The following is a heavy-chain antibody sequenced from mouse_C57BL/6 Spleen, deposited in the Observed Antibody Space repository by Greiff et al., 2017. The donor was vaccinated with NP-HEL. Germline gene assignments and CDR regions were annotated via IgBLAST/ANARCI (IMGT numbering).Heavy chain of an antibody. CDR1: GYTFTDYY. J-gene: IGHJ2*01. D-gene: IGHD1-1*01. V-gene: IGHV1-26*01. CDR2: INPNNGGT. CDR3: AREGYYGSSDY. Sequence: EVQLQQSGPELVKPGASVKISCKASGYTFTDYYMNWVKQSHGKSLEWIGDINPNNGGTSYNQKFKGKATLTVDKSSSTAYMELRSLTSEDSAVYYCAREGYYGSSDYWGQGTTLTVSS.